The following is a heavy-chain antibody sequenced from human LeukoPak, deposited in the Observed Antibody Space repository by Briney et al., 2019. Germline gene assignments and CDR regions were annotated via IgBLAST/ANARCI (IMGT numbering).Heavy chain of an antibody. Sequence: KSSEALSLTCTVSGGSISSYYWSWIRQPAGKGLEWIGRIYSSVSTNYNPSLKSRVTMSVDTSKNQFSPRLSSVTAADTAVYYCERVGSSGWYTWFARWGQGTLVTVS. V-gene: IGHV4-4*07. CDR3: ERVGSSGWYTWFAR. CDR2: IYSSVST. CDR1: GGSISSYY. D-gene: IGHD6-19*01. J-gene: IGHJ5*02.